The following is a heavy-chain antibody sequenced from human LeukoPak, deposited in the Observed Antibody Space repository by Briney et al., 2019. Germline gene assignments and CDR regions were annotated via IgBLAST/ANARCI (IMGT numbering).Heavy chain of an antibody. CDR2: IYYSGNA. D-gene: IGHD3-10*01. J-gene: IGHJ3*01. CDR1: GGSIRSGAYY. V-gene: IGHV4-30-4*01. CDR3: ARAYFFGSGSYYAFDV. Sequence: SQTLSLTCTVSGGSIRSGAYYWGWIRQPPGKGLECIGYIYYSGNAYYNPSLKSRFTISVDTSENQFSLKLNSVTAADTAVYYCARAYFFGSGSYYAFDVWGQGTVVTVSS.